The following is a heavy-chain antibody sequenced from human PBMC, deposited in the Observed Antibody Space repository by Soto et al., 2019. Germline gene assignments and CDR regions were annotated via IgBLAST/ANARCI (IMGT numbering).Heavy chain of an antibody. CDR2: ISSSGSTI. Sequence: PGGSLRLSCAASGFTFSDYYMSWIRQAPGKGLEWVSYISSSGSTIYYADSVKGRFTISRDNAKNSLYLQMNSLRAEDTAVYYFARTIAVVDLVIDVWGKRTTVTVS. V-gene: IGHV3-11*01. D-gene: IGHD3-22*01. CDR3: ARTIAVVDLVIDV. J-gene: IGHJ6*04. CDR1: GFTFSDYY.